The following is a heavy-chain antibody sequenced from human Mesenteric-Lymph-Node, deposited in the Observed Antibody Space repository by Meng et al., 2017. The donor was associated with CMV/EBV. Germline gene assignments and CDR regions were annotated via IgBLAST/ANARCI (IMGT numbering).Heavy chain of an antibody. D-gene: IGHD3-16*01. V-gene: IGHV4-39*01. CDR1: GGAISSSSYY. CDR2: IYYSGST. CDR3: ARRVWQDEKPVQH. J-gene: IGHJ1*01. Sequence: SGGAISSSSYYWGWIHQPPGKGLEWIGSIYYSGSTYYNPSLKSRVTISVDTSKNQFSLKLSSVTAADTAVYYCARRVWQDEKPVQHWGQGTLVTVSS.